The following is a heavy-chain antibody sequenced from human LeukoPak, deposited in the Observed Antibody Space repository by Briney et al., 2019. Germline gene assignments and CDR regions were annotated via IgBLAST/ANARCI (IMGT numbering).Heavy chain of an antibody. D-gene: IGHD3-10*01. CDR3: ARDCWDYGSGSYCGIDY. Sequence: GGSLRLSCAASGFTFSSYNMNWVRQAPGKGLEWVSSITSSSNYIYYADSVKGRFTVSRDNAKNSLYLQMNSLRAEDTTVYYCARDCWDYGSGSYCGIDYWGQGTLVTVSS. CDR1: GFTFSSYN. V-gene: IGHV3-21*03. J-gene: IGHJ4*02. CDR2: ITSSSNYI.